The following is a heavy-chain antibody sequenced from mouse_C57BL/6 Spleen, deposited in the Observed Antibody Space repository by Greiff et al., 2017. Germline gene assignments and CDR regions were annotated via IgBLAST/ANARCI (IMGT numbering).Heavy chain of an antibody. Sequence: VQLKESGPELVKPGASVKIPCKASGYTFTDYNMDWVKQSHGKSLEWIGDINPNNGGTIYNQKFKGKATLTVDKSSSTAYMELRSLTSEDTAVYYCAKGRDYYSSNWYFDVWGTGTTVTVSS. CDR2: INPNNGGT. CDR1: GYTFTDYN. CDR3: AKGRDYYSSNWYFDV. J-gene: IGHJ1*03. D-gene: IGHD1-1*01. V-gene: IGHV1-18*01.